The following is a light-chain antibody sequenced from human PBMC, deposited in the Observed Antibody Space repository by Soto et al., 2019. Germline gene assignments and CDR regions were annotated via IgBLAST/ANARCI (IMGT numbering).Light chain of an antibody. CDR3: CSYAGSYTYV. J-gene: IGLJ1*01. Sequence: QSVLTQPRSVSGSPGQSVTISCTGTSSDVGGYNYVSWYQQHPGKAPKLMIYDVSKRPSGVPDRFSGSKSGNTASLTISGLQAEDEADYHCCSYAGSYTYVFGPGTKVTVL. V-gene: IGLV2-11*01. CDR2: DVS. CDR1: SSDVGGYNY.